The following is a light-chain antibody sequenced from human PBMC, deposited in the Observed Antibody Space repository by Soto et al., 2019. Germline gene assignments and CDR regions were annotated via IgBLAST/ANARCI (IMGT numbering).Light chain of an antibody. CDR2: DAS. Sequence: EIVFTQSPATLSLSTGERASLSCRASQSVSSYLVWYQQKPGQAPRLLIYDASNRATGIPARFSGSGSGTDFTLTISSLEPEDFAVYYCQQYDSSPRTFGQGTKV. V-gene: IGKV3-11*01. CDR3: QQYDSSPRT. J-gene: IGKJ1*01. CDR1: QSVSSY.